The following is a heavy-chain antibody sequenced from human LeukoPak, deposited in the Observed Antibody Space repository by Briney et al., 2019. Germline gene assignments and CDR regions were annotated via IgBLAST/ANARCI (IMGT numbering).Heavy chain of an antibody. J-gene: IGHJ4*02. CDR3: ATELVATIHDQTGPLI. D-gene: IGHD5-12*01. V-gene: IGHV1-24*01. Sequence: GASVKVSCKVSGYTLTELSMHWVRQAPGKGLEWMGGFDPEGGETIYAQKFQGRVTMTEDTSTDTAYMELSSLRSEDTAVYYCATELVATIHDQTGPLIWGQGTLVTVSS. CDR2: FDPEGGET. CDR1: GYTLTELS.